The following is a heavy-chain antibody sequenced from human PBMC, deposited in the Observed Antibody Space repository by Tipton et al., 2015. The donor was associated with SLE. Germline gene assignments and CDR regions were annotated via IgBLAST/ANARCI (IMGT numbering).Heavy chain of an antibody. J-gene: IGHJ6*03. V-gene: IGHV4-39*01. CDR3: ARQVDSSRWYEDYDNYYMDV. CDR1: GGSISSSSYS. D-gene: IGHD6-13*01. CDR2: IYYSGGP. Sequence: GLVKPSETLSLTCTVSGGSISSSSYSWGWIRQPPGKGLELIGTIYYSGGPYYNPSLKSRVIISVDTSKNQFSLRLSSVTTADTAVYYCARQVDSSRWYEDYDNYYMDVWGKGTTVTVSS.